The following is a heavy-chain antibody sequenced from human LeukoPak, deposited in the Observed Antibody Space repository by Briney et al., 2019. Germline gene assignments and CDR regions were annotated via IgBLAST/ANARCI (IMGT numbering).Heavy chain of an antibody. CDR1: GFTFSSYS. V-gene: IGHV3-21*01. CDR2: ISSGSSYI. Sequence: PGGSLRLSCAASGFTFSSYSMNWVRQAPGKGLEWVSSISSGSSYIYYADSLKGRFTISRDNAKNSLYLRMNSLRAEDTAVYYCAPTITVYYFDYWGQGTLVTVSS. D-gene: IGHD1-20*01. J-gene: IGHJ4*02. CDR3: APTITVYYFDY.